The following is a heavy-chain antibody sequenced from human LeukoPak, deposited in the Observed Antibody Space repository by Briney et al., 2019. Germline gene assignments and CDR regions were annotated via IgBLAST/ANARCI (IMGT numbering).Heavy chain of an antibody. J-gene: IGHJ4*02. CDR2: ISSSSSYI. CDR3: ARDYDFWSGQYRGPFDY. CDR1: GFTFSSYS. D-gene: IGHD3-3*01. V-gene: IGHV3-21*01. Sequence: GGSLRLSCAASGFTFSSYSMNWVRQAPGKGLEWVSSISSSSSYIYYADSVKGRFTISRDNAKNSLYLQMNSLRAEDTAVYYCARDYDFWSGQYRGPFDYWGQGTLVTVSS.